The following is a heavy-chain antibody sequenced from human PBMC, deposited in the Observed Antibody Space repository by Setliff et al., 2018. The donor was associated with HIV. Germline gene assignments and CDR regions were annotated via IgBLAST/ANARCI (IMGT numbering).Heavy chain of an antibody. CDR3: ARHHFDSNSYYRPPFDS. CDR2: IIPVRGLA. V-gene: IGHV1-69*10. Sequence: ASVKVSCKASGGTFNTHAFSWVRQAPGQGLEWMGGIIPVRGLANYARNFQGRVTITADTSTNTAYLEVVSLRSEDTAIYYCARHHFDSNSYYRPPFDSWGQGTPVTVSS. CDR1: GGTFNTHA. D-gene: IGHD3-10*01. J-gene: IGHJ5*01.